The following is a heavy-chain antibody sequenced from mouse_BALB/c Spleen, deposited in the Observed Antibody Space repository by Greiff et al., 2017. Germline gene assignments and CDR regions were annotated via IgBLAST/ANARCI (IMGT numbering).Heavy chain of an antibody. Sequence: EVKVVESGGGLVKPGGSLKLSCAASGFTFSDYYMYWVRQTPEKRLEWVATISDGGSYTYYPDSVKGRFTISRDNAKNNLYLQMSSLKSEDTAMYYCGWLLEDYYAMDYWGQGTSVTVSS. CDR3: GWLLEDYYAMDY. CDR2: ISDGGSYT. V-gene: IGHV5-4*02. CDR1: GFTFSDYY. D-gene: IGHD2-3*01. J-gene: IGHJ4*01.